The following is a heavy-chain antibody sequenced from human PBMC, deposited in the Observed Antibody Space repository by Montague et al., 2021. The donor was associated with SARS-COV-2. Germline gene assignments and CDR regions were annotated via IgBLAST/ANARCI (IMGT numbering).Heavy chain of an antibody. V-gene: IGHV3-7*05. CDR2: IKQDGSEK. Sequence: SLRLSCAASGFTFSSYWMSWVRQAPGKGLEWVANIKQDGSEKYYXDSXKGRFTISRDNAKNSLYLQMNSLRAEDTAVYYCARVRVRSSSWFPDYYMDVWGKGTTVTVSS. CDR1: GFTFSSYW. J-gene: IGHJ6*03. D-gene: IGHD6-13*01. CDR3: ARVRVRSSSWFPDYYMDV.